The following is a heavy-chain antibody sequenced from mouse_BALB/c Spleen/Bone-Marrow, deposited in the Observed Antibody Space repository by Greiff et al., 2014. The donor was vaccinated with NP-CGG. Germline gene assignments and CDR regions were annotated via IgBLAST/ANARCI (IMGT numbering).Heavy chain of an antibody. CDR2: IYPGSGNT. CDR3: ARPPYYYGSRPYWYFDV. D-gene: IGHD1-1*01. Sequence: VQLVESGPELVKPGASVKISCKASGYTFTDYCINWVKQKPGQGLEWIGWIYPGSGNTQYNEKFKGKATLTVDTSSNAAYMQLSSPTSEGTAAYFCARPPYYYGSRPYWYFDVWGAGTTVTVSS. V-gene: IGHV1-84*02. J-gene: IGHJ1*01. CDR1: GYTFTDYC.